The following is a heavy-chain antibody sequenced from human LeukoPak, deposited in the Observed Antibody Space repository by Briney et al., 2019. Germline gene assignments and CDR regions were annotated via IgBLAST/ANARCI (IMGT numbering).Heavy chain of an antibody. Sequence: ASETLSLTCTVSGGSISNYFWSWIRQPPGKGLEWIGYIYYSGSTNYNPSLKTRVTISVDTSKNQFSLKLSSVTAADTAVYYCATYGERGFDIWGQGTMVTVSS. V-gene: IGHV4-59*01. D-gene: IGHD4-17*01. CDR3: ATYGERGFDI. CDR1: GGSISNYF. CDR2: IYYSGST. J-gene: IGHJ3*02.